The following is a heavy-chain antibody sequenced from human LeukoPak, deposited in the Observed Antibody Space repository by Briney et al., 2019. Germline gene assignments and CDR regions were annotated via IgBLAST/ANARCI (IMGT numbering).Heavy chain of an antibody. Sequence: PGGSLRLSCAASGFIFSSYWMHWVRQAPGKGLVWVSRINSDGSSTSYADSVKGRFTISRDNAKNTLYLQMNSLRAEDTAVYYCARGYYDSSDYYPIVYWGQGTLVTVSS. CDR3: ARGYYDSSDYYPIVY. V-gene: IGHV3-74*01. CDR1: GFIFSSYW. CDR2: INSDGSST. J-gene: IGHJ4*02. D-gene: IGHD3-22*01.